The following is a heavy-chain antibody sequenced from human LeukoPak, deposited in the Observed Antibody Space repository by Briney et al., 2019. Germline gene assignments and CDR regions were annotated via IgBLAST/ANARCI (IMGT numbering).Heavy chain of an antibody. CDR2: MNHNSGNT. J-gene: IGHJ4*02. V-gene: IGHV1-8*01. D-gene: IGHD2-15*01. CDR1: GYTVTSYD. Sequence: ASVKVSCKASGYTVTSYDINWVRPATGQGLEWMGWMNHNSGNTGYAQKFQGRVTMTRNTSISTAYMELSSLRSEDTAVYYCARGFGRYCSGGSCTDYWGQGTLVTVSS. CDR3: ARGFGRYCSGGSCTDY.